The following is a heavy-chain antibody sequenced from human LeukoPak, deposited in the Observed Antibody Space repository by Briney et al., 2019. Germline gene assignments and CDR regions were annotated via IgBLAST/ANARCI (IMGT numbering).Heavy chain of an antibody. V-gene: IGHV3-21*01. CDR3: ARGRVVDSQYSEFGY. D-gene: IGHD3-22*01. CDR1: GFSFSTYS. CDR2: ISSDSDYI. Sequence: PGGSRRLPCAASGFSFSTYSMNWARPAPGKGLEWVSSISSDSDYIYYAALVKGRFTISTDNANNSLYLQMSSLRAEDTAVYYCARGRVVDSQYSEFGYWGQGTLVTVSS. J-gene: IGHJ4*02.